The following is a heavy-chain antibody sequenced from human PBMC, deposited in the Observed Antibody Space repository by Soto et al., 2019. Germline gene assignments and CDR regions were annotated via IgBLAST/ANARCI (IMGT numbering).Heavy chain of an antibody. CDR1: GGSFSGYY. CDR2: INHSGST. Sequence: SETLSLTCAVYGGSFSGYYWSWIRQPPGKGLEWIGEINHSGSTNYNPSLKSRVTISVDTSKNQFSLKLSSVTAADTAVYYCARGGQPKAVVVVEGVWFDPWGQGTLVTVSS. J-gene: IGHJ5*02. CDR3: ARGGQPKAVVVVEGVWFDP. D-gene: IGHD2-15*01. V-gene: IGHV4-34*01.